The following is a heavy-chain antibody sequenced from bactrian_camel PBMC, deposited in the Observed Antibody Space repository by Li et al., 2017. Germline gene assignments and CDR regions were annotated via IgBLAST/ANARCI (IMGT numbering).Heavy chain of an antibody. CDR3: ARDDYEGWIDS. CDR1: GFTFSNYA. CDR2: INSAGSMA. D-gene: IGHD5*01. V-gene: IGHV3S40*01. Sequence: VQLVESGGGSVQSGGSLRLSCAASGFTFSNYAMSWVRKAPGKGLEWVSGINSAGSMAYYADSVKGRITISRDNAKNTVYLQLNSLETEDMAMYYCARDDYEGWIDSWGQGTQVTVS. J-gene: IGHJ4*01.